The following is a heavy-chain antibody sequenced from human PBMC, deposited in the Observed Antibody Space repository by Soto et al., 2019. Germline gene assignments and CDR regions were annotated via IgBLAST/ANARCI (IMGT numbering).Heavy chain of an antibody. Sequence: SETLSLTCTVSGGSISSGGYYWSWIRQHPGKGLEWIGYIYYSGSTYYNPSLKSRVTISVDTSKNQFSLKLSSVTAADTAVYYCARGHKNYDILTGYSYNWFDPWGQGTLVTVSS. CDR2: IYYSGST. CDR3: ARGHKNYDILTGYSYNWFDP. J-gene: IGHJ5*02. D-gene: IGHD3-9*01. V-gene: IGHV4-31*03. CDR1: GGSISSGGYY.